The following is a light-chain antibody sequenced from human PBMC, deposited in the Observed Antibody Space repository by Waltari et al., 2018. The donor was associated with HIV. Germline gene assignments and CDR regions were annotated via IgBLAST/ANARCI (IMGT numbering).Light chain of an antibody. CDR2: GDN. CDR1: RSNIGAGFD. CDR3: QSYDSGLRGWV. Sequence: QSVLTQSPSVSGAPGQRVTISCPGTRSNIGAGFDVHWYQHLPGTAPKLLIFGDNHRPSGVPDRFSGSMSGTSASLAITWLQADDEAYYYCQSYDSGLRGWVFGGGTKLTVL. V-gene: IGLV1-40*01. J-gene: IGLJ3*02.